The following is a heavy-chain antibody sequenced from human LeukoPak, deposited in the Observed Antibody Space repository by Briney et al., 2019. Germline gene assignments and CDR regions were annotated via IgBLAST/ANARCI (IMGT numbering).Heavy chain of an antibody. J-gene: IGHJ4*02. V-gene: IGHV3-64*01. CDR3: VREEPAGSNDY. CDR2: ISPNGGST. Sequence: GGSLRLSCAASGFTFSNFPMHWVRQAPGKGMEYVSAISPNGGSTYHANSVRGRFTISRDNSKNTFYLQMDSLRADDMAVYYCVREEPAGSNDYWGQGTLVTVPS. D-gene: IGHD1-14*01. CDR1: GFTFSNFP.